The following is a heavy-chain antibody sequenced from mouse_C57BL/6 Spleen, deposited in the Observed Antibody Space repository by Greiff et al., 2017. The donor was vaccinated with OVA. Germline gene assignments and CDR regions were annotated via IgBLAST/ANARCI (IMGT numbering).Heavy chain of an antibody. CDR3: AREYGSRDWYFDV. J-gene: IGHJ1*03. Sequence: EVHLVESGGGLVKPGGSLKLSCAASGFTFSDYGMHWVRQAPEKGLEWVAYISSGSSTIYYADTVKGRFTISRDNAKNTLFLQMTSLRAEDTAMYYCAREYGSRDWYFDVWGTGTTVTVSS. CDR2: ISSGSSTI. V-gene: IGHV5-17*01. D-gene: IGHD1-1*01. CDR1: GFTFSDYG.